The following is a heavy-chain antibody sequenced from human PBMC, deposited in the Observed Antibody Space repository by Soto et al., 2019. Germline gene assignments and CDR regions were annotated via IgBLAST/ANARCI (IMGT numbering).Heavy chain of an antibody. J-gene: IGHJ4*02. Sequence: GPEVKMPGASVNVSCKASGYTFKSYGINWVRQAPGQGLEWMGRVSTYNGNTKYAQKFQGRVTMTTDTSTTTVYMHLRSLRSDDTAVYYCARERGLTASTLFGYWGQGTLVTVS. CDR2: VSTYNGNT. V-gene: IGHV1-18*01. CDR3: ARERGLTASTLFGY. D-gene: IGHD3-10*02. CDR1: GYTFKSYG.